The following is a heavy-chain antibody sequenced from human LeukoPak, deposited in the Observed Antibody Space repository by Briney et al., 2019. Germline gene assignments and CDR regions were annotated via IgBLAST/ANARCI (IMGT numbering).Heavy chain of an antibody. V-gene: IGHV1-8*01. CDR2: MNPNSGNT. J-gene: IGHJ5*02. CDR3: ARGLITYYDFWSGYPRGFDP. CDR1: GYTFTSYD. Sequence: APVKVSCKASGYTFTSYDINWVRQATGQGLEWMGWMNPNSGNTGYAQKFQGRVTMTRNTSISTAYMELSSLRSEDTAVYYCARGLITYYDFWSGYPRGFDPWGQGTLVTVSS. D-gene: IGHD3-3*01.